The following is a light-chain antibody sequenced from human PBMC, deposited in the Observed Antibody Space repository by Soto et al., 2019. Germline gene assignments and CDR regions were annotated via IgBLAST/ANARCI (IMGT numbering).Light chain of an antibody. V-gene: IGKV1-39*01. CDR2: AAS. J-gene: IGKJ2*01. CDR1: QSISTY. CDR3: QQWSSPPPYT. Sequence: DIQMTQSPSSLSASVGDTVTIDCRASQSISTYLNWYQQKPGKAPRLLIYAASDLQTGVPSRCSGSRSGTEFPLTISSLQPEDFATYYCQQWSSPPPYTLLQGTKLEMK.